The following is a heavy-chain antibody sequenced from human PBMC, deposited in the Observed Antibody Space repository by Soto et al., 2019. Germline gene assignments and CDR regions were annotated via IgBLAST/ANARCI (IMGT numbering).Heavy chain of an antibody. CDR3: ARPDGATYNFRY. CDR2: ISTTGGST. D-gene: IGHD1-1*01. Sequence: DVQLLESGGRLVQPGGSLRLSCAASGFTFNAYSLSWVRQAPGKGLEWVSAISTTGGSTYDADSVKGRFTIPRDNSQNTLSLQMNSLRAEDQAVYYCARPDGATYNFRYWGQGTLVTVSS. J-gene: IGHJ4*02. V-gene: IGHV3-23*01. CDR1: GFTFNAYS.